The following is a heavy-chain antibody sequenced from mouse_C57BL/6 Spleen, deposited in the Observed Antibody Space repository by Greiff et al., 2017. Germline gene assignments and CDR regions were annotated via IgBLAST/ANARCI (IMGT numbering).Heavy chain of an antibody. CDR1: GYTFTSYW. CDR3: ARGVGDWYFDV. Sequence: QVQLQQPGAELVKPGASVKLSCKASGYTFTSYWMQWVKQRPGQGLEWIGEIDPSDSYTNYNQKFKGKATLTVDTSSSTAYMQFSSLTSEDSAVYYCARGVGDWYFDVWGTGTTVTVSS. CDR2: IDPSDSYT. D-gene: IGHD1-1*01. V-gene: IGHV1-50*01. J-gene: IGHJ1*03.